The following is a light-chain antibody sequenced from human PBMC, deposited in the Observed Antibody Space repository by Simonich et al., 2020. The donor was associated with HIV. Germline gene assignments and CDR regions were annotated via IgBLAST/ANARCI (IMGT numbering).Light chain of an antibody. Sequence: IQLNQSPYSLSASVGDRVTITCRASQSISSWLAWYQQKPGKDPKLLIYKASNLETGVPSRFSGSGSGTEFTLTISSLQPDDFATYYCQQYNSYSVTFGGGTKVEIK. J-gene: IGKJ4*01. CDR2: KAS. CDR1: QSISSW. CDR3: QQYNSYSVT. V-gene: IGKV1-5*03.